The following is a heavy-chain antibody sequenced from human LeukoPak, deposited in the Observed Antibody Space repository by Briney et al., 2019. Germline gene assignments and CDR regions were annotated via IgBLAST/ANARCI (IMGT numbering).Heavy chain of an antibody. V-gene: IGHV4-34*01. CDR1: GGSFSGYY. CDR2: INHSGST. Sequence: SETLSLTCAVYGGSFSGYYWSWIRQPPGKGLEWIGEINHSGSTNYNPSLKSRVTISVDTSKNQFSLKLSSVTAADTAVYYCAITYYYGSGSLNWFDPWGQGTLVTVSS. CDR3: AITYYYGSGSLNWFDP. D-gene: IGHD3-10*01. J-gene: IGHJ5*02.